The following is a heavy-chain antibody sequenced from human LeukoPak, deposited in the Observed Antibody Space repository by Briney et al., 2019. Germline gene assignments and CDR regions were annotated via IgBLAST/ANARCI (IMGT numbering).Heavy chain of an antibody. V-gene: IGHV4-59*11. Sequence: PSETLSLTCTVSGGSINSHYWNWVRQSPGKGLEWIGYMYHTGSTDYNPSLESRVTISIDSSKTQFSLRLASVTAADTAVHYCARATGFYASRPYCYLDVWGKGTRSPSP. CDR1: GGSINSHY. D-gene: IGHD2/OR15-2a*01. CDR2: MYHTGST. J-gene: IGHJ6*03. CDR3: ARATGFYASRPYCYLDV.